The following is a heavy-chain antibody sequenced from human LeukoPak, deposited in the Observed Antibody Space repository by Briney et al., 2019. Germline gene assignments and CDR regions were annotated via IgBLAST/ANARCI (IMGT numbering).Heavy chain of an antibody. J-gene: IGHJ5*02. Sequence: GGSLKLSCAASGFTFSKYWMSWVRQAPGKGLEWVANIKQDESKRYYVGSVKGRFTISRDNAKNSLYLQMNSLRAEDTAVYYCAREASLYCSGNNCYWAFDLWGQGTLVTVSS. D-gene: IGHD2-2*01. CDR1: GFTFSKYW. CDR3: AREASLYCSGNNCYWAFDL. V-gene: IGHV3-7*01. CDR2: IKQDESKR.